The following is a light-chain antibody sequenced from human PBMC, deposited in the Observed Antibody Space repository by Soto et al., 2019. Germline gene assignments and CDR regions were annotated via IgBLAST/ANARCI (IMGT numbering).Light chain of an antibody. CDR2: EVS. CDR1: SSDVGSYNR. CDR3: SSYTSSSTV. V-gene: IGLV2-18*02. Sequence: QSALTQPPSVSGSPGQSVTISCTGTSSDVGSYNRVSWYQQPPGTAPKLMIYEVSNRPSGVPDHFSGSKSGNTASLTISGLQAEDEADYYCSSYTSSSTVFGGGTKLTVL. J-gene: IGLJ2*01.